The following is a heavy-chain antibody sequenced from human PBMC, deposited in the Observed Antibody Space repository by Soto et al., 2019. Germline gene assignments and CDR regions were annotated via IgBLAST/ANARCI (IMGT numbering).Heavy chain of an antibody. D-gene: IGHD2-15*01. J-gene: IGHJ4*02. CDR1: GYTFTTHD. Sequence: QVQLVQSGAEVKKPGASVKVSCKASGYTFTTHDINWVRQATGQGLEWMGWMNPNSGNTDYAQKFQGRVTMTRNTSISTAYMELSSLRSEDTAVYYCARGLYCSGGTCTDSWDQGTLVTVSS. CDR2: MNPNSGNT. CDR3: ARGLYCSGGTCTDS. V-gene: IGHV1-8*01.